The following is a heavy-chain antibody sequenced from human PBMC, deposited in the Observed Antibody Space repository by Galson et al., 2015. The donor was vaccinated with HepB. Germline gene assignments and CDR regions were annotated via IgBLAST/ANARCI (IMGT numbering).Heavy chain of an antibody. CDR2: INTNAGNP. J-gene: IGHJ6*02. CDR3: ARSMSFGYGMDV. CDR1: GYIFSNHA. D-gene: IGHD3/OR15-3a*01. Sequence: SCAASGYIFSNHAMNWVRQAPGQGLEWMGWINTNAGNPTYAQGFIGRFVFSLDTSVSTAYLQISSLKAEDTAVYYCARSMSFGYGMDVWGQGTTVTVSS. V-gene: IGHV7-4-1*02.